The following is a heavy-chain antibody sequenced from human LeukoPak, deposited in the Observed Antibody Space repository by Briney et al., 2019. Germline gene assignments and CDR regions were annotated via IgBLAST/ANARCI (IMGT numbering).Heavy chain of an antibody. D-gene: IGHD3-10*01. J-gene: IGHJ5*02. CDR2: ISAYNGNT. CDR3: ARGIYYYGSGSYGGDWFDP. V-gene: IGHV1-18*01. Sequence: ASVKVSCKASGGTFSSYAISWVRQAPGQGLEWMGWISAYNGNTNYAQKLQGRVTMTTDTSTSTAYMELRSLRSEDTAVYYCARGIYYYGSGSYGGDWFDPWGQGTLVTVSS. CDR1: GGTFSSYA.